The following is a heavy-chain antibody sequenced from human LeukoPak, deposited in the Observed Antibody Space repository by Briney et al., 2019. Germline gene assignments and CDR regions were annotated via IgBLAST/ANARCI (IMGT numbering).Heavy chain of an antibody. CDR2: IIPFFGTA. D-gene: IGHD5-18*01. CDR1: GGTFSSYA. CDR3: ARDPLEAAMAPYYYYYMDV. Sequence: SVKVSCKASGGTFSSYAISWVRQAPGQGLEWMVGIIPFFGTANYAQKFQGRVTITTDESTSTAYMELSSLRSEDTAVYYCARDPLEAAMAPYYYYYMDVWGTGTTVTVSS. V-gene: IGHV1-69*05. J-gene: IGHJ6*03.